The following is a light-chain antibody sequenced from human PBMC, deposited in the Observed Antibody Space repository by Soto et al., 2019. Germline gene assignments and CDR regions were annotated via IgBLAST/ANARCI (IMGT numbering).Light chain of an antibody. J-gene: IGKJ1*01. V-gene: IGKV1-12*01. Sequence: DIHMTQSPSSLSASVGDRGTITFRASQGISSWLAWYQQKPGKAPKLLIFAASSLQSGVPSRFSGSRSGPDFTLTISSLQPEDFATYYCQQSYSSPPTFGQGTKVDIK. CDR2: AAS. CDR1: QGISSW. CDR3: QQSYSSPPT.